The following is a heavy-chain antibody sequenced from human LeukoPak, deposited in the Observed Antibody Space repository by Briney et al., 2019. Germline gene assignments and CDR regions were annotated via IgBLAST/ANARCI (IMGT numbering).Heavy chain of an antibody. CDR3: AKSPSDTAMVTSLDY. J-gene: IGHJ4*02. CDR1: GFTFSSYS. V-gene: IGHV3-21*04. D-gene: IGHD5-18*01. CDR2: ISSSSSYI. Sequence: GGSLRLSCAASGFTFSSYSMNWVRQAPGKGLEWVSSISSSSSYIYYADSVKGRFTISRDNAKNSLYLQMNSLRAEDTALYYCAKSPSDTAMVTSLDYWGQGTLVTVSS.